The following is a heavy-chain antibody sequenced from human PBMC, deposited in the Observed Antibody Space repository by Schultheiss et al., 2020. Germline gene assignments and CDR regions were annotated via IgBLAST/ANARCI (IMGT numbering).Heavy chain of an antibody. CDR1: GGSISSGSYS. J-gene: IGHJ4*02. CDR2: IYYGGST. D-gene: IGHD3-10*01. V-gene: IGHV4-39*07. Sequence: SETLSLTCTVSGGSISSGSYSWGWIRQPPGKGLEWIGTIYYGGSTYYNPSLKSRVTISVDTSKNQFSLKLSSVTAADTAVYYCARRDYYGSRGYWGQGTLVTVSS. CDR3: ARRDYYGSRGY.